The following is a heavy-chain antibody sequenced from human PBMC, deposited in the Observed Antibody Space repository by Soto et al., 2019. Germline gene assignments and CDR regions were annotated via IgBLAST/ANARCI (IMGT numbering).Heavy chain of an antibody. Sequence: EVQLVESGGGLIQPGGSLRLSCAASGFTVSSNYMSWVRQAPGKGLEWVSVIYSGGSTYYADSVKGRFTISSDNSKNTLYLQMNSLRAEDTAVYYCARDRVESGYPEYFQHWCQGTLVTVSS. D-gene: IGHD3-22*01. CDR1: GFTVSSNY. CDR2: IYSGGST. CDR3: ARDRVESGYPEYFQH. J-gene: IGHJ1*01. V-gene: IGHV3-53*01.